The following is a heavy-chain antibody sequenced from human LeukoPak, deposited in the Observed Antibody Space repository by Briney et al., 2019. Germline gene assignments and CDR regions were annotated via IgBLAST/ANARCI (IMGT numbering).Heavy chain of an antibody. CDR2: MYYSGTT. J-gene: IGHJ4*02. Sequence: KASETLSLTCTVSGGSISSYYWCWIGQPPGKGLEWIGYMYYSGTTNYNPSLKSRVTISVDTSKNQFSLKLSSVTAADTAVYYCARGVYIAAAQYGYWGQGTLVTVSS. CDR3: ARGVYIAAAQYGY. D-gene: IGHD6-13*01. V-gene: IGHV4-59*01. CDR1: GGSISSYY.